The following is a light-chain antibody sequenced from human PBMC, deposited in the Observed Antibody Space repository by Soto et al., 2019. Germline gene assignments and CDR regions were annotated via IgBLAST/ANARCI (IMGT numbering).Light chain of an antibody. J-gene: IGKJ4*01. CDR3: QQRSNWPLT. CDR2: DAS. CDR1: QSVSSY. V-gene: IGKV3-11*01. Sequence: ETVLTQSPATLSLSPGESATLSCRASQSVSSYLAWYQQKPGQAPRLLISDASNRATGIPARFSGSGSGTDFTLPITSLEPEDFAVYYCQQRSNWPLTFGGGTKVEFK.